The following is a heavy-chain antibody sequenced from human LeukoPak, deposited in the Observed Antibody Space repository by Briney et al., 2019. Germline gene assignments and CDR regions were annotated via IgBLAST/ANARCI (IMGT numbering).Heavy chain of an antibody. V-gene: IGHV3-64D*06. Sequence: GSLRLSCSASGFTFSSYAMHWVRQAPGKGLEYVSAISSNGGSTYYADSVKGRFTISGDNSKNTLYLQMSSLRAEDTAVYYCVKDSEDGITMIVVVMAGGLVDWGQGTLVTVSS. CDR3: VKDSEDGITMIVVVMAGGLVD. D-gene: IGHD3-22*01. CDR1: GFTFSSYA. J-gene: IGHJ4*02. CDR2: ISSNGGST.